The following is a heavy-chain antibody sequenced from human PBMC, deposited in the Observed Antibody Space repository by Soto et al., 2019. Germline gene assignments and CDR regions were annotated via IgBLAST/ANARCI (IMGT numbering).Heavy chain of an antibody. D-gene: IGHD3-22*01. J-gene: IGHJ4*02. CDR2: IYYSGST. CDR1: AGSISSYY. Sequence: SETLSLTCTVSAGSISSYYWSWIRQPPGKGLEWIGYIYYSGSTNYNPSLKSRVTISVDTSKNQFSLKLSSVTAADTAVYYCARSYYDSSGYSFSYYFDYWGQGTLVTVSS. CDR3: ARSYYDSSGYSFSYYFDY. V-gene: IGHV4-59*01.